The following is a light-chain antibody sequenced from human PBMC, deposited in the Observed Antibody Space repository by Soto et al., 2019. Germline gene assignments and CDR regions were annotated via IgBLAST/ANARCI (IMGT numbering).Light chain of an antibody. V-gene: IGKV1-39*01. CDR3: QQSYSTPLT. CDR2: AAS. J-gene: IGKJ4*01. CDR1: QSISSY. Sequence: DIQMTQSPSSLSASVGDRVTITCRASQSISSYLNWYQQKPGKAPKLLIYAASSLQSGVPSRFSGSGSGTDFTLTISSLXXXXXXXXXCQQSYSTPLTFGGGTQVEIK.